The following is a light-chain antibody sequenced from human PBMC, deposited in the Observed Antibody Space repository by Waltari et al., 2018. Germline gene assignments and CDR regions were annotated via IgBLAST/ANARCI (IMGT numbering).Light chain of an antibody. CDR2: EDD. V-gene: IGLV3-1*01. J-gene: IGLJ3*02. Sequence: SYDLTQPTSVSVSPGQTGSISCSGDNLGDEHACWYQKKAGQSPILVIFEDDKRPAGVSERFSGGKSGNTATLTISGAQSSDEADYYCQTWDRKSLVFGGGTKLTVL. CDR3: QTWDRKSLV. CDR1: NLGDEH.